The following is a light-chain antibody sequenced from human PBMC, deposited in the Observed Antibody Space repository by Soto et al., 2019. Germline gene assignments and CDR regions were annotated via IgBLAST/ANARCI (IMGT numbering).Light chain of an antibody. J-gene: IGKJ5*01. V-gene: IGKV3-11*01. CDR2: DAS. CDR1: QSFSSY. Sequence: EIVLTQSPATLSLSPGERATLSCRASQSFSSYLAWYQQKPGQAPRLLIYDASKRATGIPARFSGRGSGTDFTLTISSLEPEAFAVYYCQQRSNWPPVLTFGQGTRLEIK. CDR3: QQRSNWPPVLT.